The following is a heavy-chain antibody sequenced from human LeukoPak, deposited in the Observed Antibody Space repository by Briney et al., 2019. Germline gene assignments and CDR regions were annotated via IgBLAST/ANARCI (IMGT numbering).Heavy chain of an antibody. CDR2: IYYSGST. D-gene: IGHD3-22*01. CDR1: GGSISSYY. CDR3: ARTDGLLLNAFDI. J-gene: IGHJ3*02. Sequence: PSETLSLTCTVSGGSISSYYWSWIRQPPGKGLEGIGYIYYSGSTNYNPSLTSRVTISVDTSKNQFSLKLSSVTAADTAVYYCARTDGLLLNAFDIWGQGTMVTVSS. V-gene: IGHV4-59*01.